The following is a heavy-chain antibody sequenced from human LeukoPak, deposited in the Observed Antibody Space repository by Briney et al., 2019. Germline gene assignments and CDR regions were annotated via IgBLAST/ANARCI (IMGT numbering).Heavy chain of an antibody. D-gene: IGHD3-22*01. CDR1: GGSISSHY. J-gene: IGHJ6*03. V-gene: IGHV4-4*07. Sequence: SETLSLTCTVSGGSISSHYWSWIRQPAGKGLEWIGRIYTSGSTNYNPSLKSRVTMSVDTSKNQFSLKLSSVTAADTAVYYCARDLIVSFAYYYYMDVWGKGTTVTVSS. CDR2: IYTSGST. CDR3: ARDLIVSFAYYYYMDV.